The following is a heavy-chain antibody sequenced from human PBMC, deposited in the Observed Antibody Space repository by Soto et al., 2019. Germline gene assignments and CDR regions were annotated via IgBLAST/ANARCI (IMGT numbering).Heavy chain of an antibody. D-gene: IGHD6-6*01. CDR1: GGSISSYY. Sequence: SETLSLTCTVSGGSISSYYWSWIRQPPGKGLEWIGYIYYSGSTNYNPSLKSRVTISVDTSKNQFSLKLSSVTAADTAVYYCARGVAARWFDYWGQGTLVTAPQ. CDR2: IYYSGST. V-gene: IGHV4-59*01. CDR3: ARGVAARWFDY. J-gene: IGHJ4*02.